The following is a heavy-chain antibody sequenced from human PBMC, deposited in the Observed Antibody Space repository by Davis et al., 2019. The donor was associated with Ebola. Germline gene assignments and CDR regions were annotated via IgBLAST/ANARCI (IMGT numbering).Heavy chain of an antibody. CDR1: GFSFSDYA. CDR3: VRAVFHEVLDY. Sequence: GESLKISCGASGFSFSDYAMHWVRQAPGRGLQWVAVINYDGSDSDYADSVKGRFTISRDNSENTLYLQMSSLTVDDTAVYYCVRAVFHEVLDYWGQGTPVTVSS. V-gene: IGHV3-30*03. D-gene: IGHD3-3*01. J-gene: IGHJ4*02. CDR2: INYDGSDS.